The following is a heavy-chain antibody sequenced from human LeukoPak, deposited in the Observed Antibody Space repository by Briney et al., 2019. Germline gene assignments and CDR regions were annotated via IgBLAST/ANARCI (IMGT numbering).Heavy chain of an antibody. V-gene: IGHV3-74*01. D-gene: IGHD1-26*01. Sequence: GGSLRLSCAASGFTFNTYSIHWVRQVPGKGLVWVSLINRDGSNILYADSVKGRFTISRDNAKNTLYLQMNSLRAEDSAVYYCAKNRGAGSHYYYHMNVWGKGTTVTVSS. CDR2: INRDGSNI. J-gene: IGHJ6*03. CDR3: AKNRGAGSHYYYHMNV. CDR1: GFTFNTYS.